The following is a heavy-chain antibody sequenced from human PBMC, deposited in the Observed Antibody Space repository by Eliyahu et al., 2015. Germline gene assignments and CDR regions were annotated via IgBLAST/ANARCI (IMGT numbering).Heavy chain of an antibody. CDR1: GFTXTTYS. CDR3: ARRYYFGLGTYYRPTDYAMDV. D-gene: IGHD3-10*01. Sequence: QVQLVQSGAEVKKPGASVKVSCKASGFTXTTYSXPWVRQAPGQGLEWMGIINPSGGSTNYAQKFKGRVTMTRDTSTSTVYMELSSLRSEDTAVYYCARRYYFGLGTYYRPTDYAMDVWGQGTTVTVSS. V-gene: IGHV1-46*01. J-gene: IGHJ6*02. CDR2: INPSGGST.